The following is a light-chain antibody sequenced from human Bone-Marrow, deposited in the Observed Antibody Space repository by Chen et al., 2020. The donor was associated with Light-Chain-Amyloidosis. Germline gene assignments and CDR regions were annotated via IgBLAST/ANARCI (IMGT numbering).Light chain of an antibody. CDR2: GSS. V-gene: IGKV3-20*01. J-gene: IGKJ4*01. CDR1: QTISSNY. Sequence: IVLTQSPCTLSLSPGEGSNLSCRASQTISSNYLTWYQQKFGQAPRLLIYGSSSRATGIPDRFTGSGSGTDFTLTISRLEPEDFAMYYCQQYGTSPLTFGGGTKVEIK. CDR3: QQYGTSPLT.